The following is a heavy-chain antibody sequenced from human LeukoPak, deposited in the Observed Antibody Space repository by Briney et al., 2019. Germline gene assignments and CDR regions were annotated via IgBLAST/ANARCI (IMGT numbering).Heavy chain of an antibody. CDR3: ARDESITWDPPFDY. CDR1: GGSISGYY. CDR2: MTTSGSS. Sequence: SETLSLTCTVSGGSISGYYWSWIRQPAGKGLEWIGRMTTSGSSHYNPSLRSRVTISLDTSANKFSLKLSSVTAADTAVDYCARDESITWDPPFDYWGQGTLVTVSS. V-gene: IGHV4-4*07. J-gene: IGHJ4*02. D-gene: IGHD1-26*01.